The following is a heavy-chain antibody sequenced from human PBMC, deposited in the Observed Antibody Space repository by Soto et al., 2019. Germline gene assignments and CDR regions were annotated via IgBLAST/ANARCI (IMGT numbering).Heavy chain of an antibody. D-gene: IGHD5-12*01. CDR2: IYHSGST. CDR1: GGSISSGGYS. J-gene: IGHJ5*02. CDR3: ARVRYVGWFDP. Sequence: QLQLQESCSGLVKPSQTLSLTCAVSGGSISSGGYSWSWIRQPPGKGLEWIGYIYHSGSTYYNPSLKSRVTISVDRSKNQFSLKLSSVTAADTAVYYCARVRYVGWFDPWGQGTLVTVSS. V-gene: IGHV4-30-2*01.